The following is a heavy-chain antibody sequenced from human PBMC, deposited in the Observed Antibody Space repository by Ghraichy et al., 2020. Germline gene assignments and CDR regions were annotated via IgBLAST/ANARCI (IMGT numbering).Heavy chain of an antibody. D-gene: IGHD3-22*01. Sequence: GGSLRLSCAASGFTFSSYSMNWVRQAPGKGLEWVSYISSSSSTIYYADSVKGRFTISRDNAKNSLYLQMNSLRAEDTAVYYCARDDSSGYYYSTFDYWGQGTLVTVSS. CDR2: ISSSSSTI. V-gene: IGHV3-48*01. CDR3: ARDDSSGYYYSTFDY. CDR1: GFTFSSYS. J-gene: IGHJ4*02.